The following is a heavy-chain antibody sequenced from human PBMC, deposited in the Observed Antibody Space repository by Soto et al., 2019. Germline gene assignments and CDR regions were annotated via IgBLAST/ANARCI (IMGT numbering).Heavy chain of an antibody. CDR3: SRVASWDARDGFDP. Sequence: QVQLVQSGAAVKKPGASVKVSCMASGYTFTGYFIHWVREVPGQGLEYMGWINPNPGGTDYAQKFQGRVTITRDTYISKVFMEIKRLTSDATAVYYCSRVASWDARDGFDPWGQGTLVTVSS. J-gene: IGHJ5*02. V-gene: IGHV1-2*02. CDR1: GYTFTGYF. D-gene: IGHD1-26*01. CDR2: INPNPGGT.